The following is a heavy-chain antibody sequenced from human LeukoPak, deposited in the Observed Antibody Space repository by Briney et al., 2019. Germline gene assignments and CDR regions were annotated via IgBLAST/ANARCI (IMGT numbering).Heavy chain of an antibody. CDR2: ISGSGGST. J-gene: IGHJ4*02. V-gene: IGHV3-23*01. D-gene: IGHD5-18*01. CDR3: AKVGPRYSYGPPYFDY. Sequence: GGSLRLSCAASGFTFSSYAMSWVRQAPGKGLEWVSAISGSGGSTYYADSVKGRFTISRDNSKTTLYLQMNSLRAEDTAVYYCAKVGPRYSYGPPYFDYWGQGTLVTVSS. CDR1: GFTFSSYA.